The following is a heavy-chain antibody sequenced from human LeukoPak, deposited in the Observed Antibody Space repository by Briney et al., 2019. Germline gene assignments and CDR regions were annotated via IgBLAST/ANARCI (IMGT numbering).Heavy chain of an antibody. J-gene: IGHJ6*02. CDR3: GRGDTHSYYYYGMDV. V-gene: IGHV1-69*04. CDR2: IIPILDIA. Sequence: SVKVSCKASGGTFSSSVISWVRQAPGQGLEWMGRIIPILDIANYAPKFQGRVTITTDKSTSTSYMELSSLRSEDTAVYYCGRGDTHSYYYYGMDVWGHGTTVTVSS. D-gene: IGHD5-18*01. CDR1: GGTFSSSV.